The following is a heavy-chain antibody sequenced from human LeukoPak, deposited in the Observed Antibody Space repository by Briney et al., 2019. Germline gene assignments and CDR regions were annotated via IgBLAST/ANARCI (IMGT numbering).Heavy chain of an antibody. CDR3: ARDGAAYCGGDCYSLWYFDL. D-gene: IGHD2-21*02. CDR1: GFTFSSYA. Sequence: GRSLRLSCAASGFTFSSYAMHWVRQAPGKGLEWVAVISYDGSNKYYADSVKGRFTISRDNSKNTLYLQMNSLRAEDTAVYYCARDGAAYCGGDCYSLWYFDLWGRGTLVTVSS. J-gene: IGHJ2*01. CDR2: ISYDGSNK. V-gene: IGHV3-30*04.